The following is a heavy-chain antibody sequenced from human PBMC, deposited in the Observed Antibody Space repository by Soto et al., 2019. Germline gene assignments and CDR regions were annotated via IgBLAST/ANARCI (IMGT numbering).Heavy chain of an antibody. Sequence: QVHLVQSGAEVKKPGASVKVSCKASGYIFTKSAMHWVRQAPGQRREWMGWISGGNGNTKYSPKLQDRVTITRDTSASTAYMELSSLRAEDTALYDCARDGVAAGNINFDYWGQGTLVTVSS. CDR1: GYIFTKSA. CDR3: ARDGVAAGNINFDY. CDR2: ISGGNGNT. J-gene: IGHJ4*02. D-gene: IGHD6-25*01. V-gene: IGHV1-3*01.